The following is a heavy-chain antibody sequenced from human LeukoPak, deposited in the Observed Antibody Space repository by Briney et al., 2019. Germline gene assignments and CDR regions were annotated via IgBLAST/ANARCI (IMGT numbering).Heavy chain of an antibody. CDR2: TSSDGSNK. J-gene: IGHJ6*02. Sequence: GRSLRLSCAASGFTFSSSAMFWVRQAPGKGLEWVAVTSSDGSNKYYADSVKGRFTISRDNSKNTLYLQMNSLRAEDTAVYYCARPSKYDGNPLGEYFYYYAMDVWGQGTTVTVSS. V-gene: IGHV3-30-3*01. CDR1: GFTFSSSA. CDR3: ARPSKYDGNPLGEYFYYYAMDV. D-gene: IGHD3-10*01.